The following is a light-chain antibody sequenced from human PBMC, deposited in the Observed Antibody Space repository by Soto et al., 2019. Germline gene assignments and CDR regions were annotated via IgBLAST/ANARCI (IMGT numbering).Light chain of an antibody. CDR3: QKYGSSPIFT. CDR1: QSVSSNY. V-gene: IGKV3-20*01. CDR2: GAS. Sequence: EIVLTQSPGTLSLSPGERATLSCRASQSVSSNYLAWHQQKPGQAPRLLIYGASSRASGIPDRFSGSGSGTDFTLTISRLEPEDFAVYYCQKYGSSPIFTFGPGTKVDIK. J-gene: IGKJ3*01.